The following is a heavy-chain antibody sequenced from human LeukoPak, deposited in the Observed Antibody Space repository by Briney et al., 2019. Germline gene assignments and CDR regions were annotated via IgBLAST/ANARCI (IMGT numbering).Heavy chain of an antibody. CDR2: IKQDGSEK. V-gene: IGHV3-7*03. CDR3: AREPTIFGVVIPPDY. CDR1: GFTFNSYG. D-gene: IGHD3-3*01. J-gene: IGHJ4*02. Sequence: GGSLRLSCAASGFTFNSYGMHWVRQAPGKGLEWVANIKQDGSEKYYVDSVKGRFTISRDNVKNSLYLQMNSLRAEDTAVYYCAREPTIFGVVIPPDYWGQGTLVTVSS.